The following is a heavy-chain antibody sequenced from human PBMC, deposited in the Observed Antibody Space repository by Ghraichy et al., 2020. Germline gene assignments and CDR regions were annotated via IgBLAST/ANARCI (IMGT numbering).Heavy chain of an antibody. CDR2: INGSGGST. D-gene: IGHD2-8*01. J-gene: IGHJ4*02. Sequence: GGSLRLSCAASGFTFSSYAMSWVRQAPGKGLEYVSAINGSGGSTYYADSVKGRFTISRDNSKNTLYLQMNSLRAEDTAVYYCATGGYCTNGVCCPCYSWGQGTLVTVSS. V-gene: IGHV3-23*01. CDR1: GFTFSSYA. CDR3: ATGGYCTNGVCCPCYS.